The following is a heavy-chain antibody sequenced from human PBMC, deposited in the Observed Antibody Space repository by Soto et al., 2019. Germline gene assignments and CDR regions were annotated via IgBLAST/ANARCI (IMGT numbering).Heavy chain of an antibody. D-gene: IGHD2-2*01. CDR3: ARSVSFRYQLLKRGMDV. J-gene: IGHJ6*02. Sequence: ASVKVSCQASGYTFTSYAMHWVRQAPGQRLEWMGGIIPVFGNANYAQKFQGRVTITADESTSTAYMELSSLRSEDTAVYYCARSVSFRYQLLKRGMDVWGQGTTVT. CDR1: GYTFTSYA. CDR2: IIPVFGNA. V-gene: IGHV1-69*13.